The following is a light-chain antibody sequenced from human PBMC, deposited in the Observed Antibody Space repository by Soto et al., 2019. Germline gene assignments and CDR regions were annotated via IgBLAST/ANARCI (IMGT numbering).Light chain of an antibody. CDR3: QQYTCLWT. V-gene: IGKV1-17*01. CDR2: AAS. CDR1: QRIINY. J-gene: IGKJ1*01. Sequence: DIQMTQSPSSLSASVGDRVTITCRASQRIINYLNWYQQKPGKAPNLFIYAASILQSGVPSRFSGSASGTEFTLTISSLKPDDVATDYCQQYTCLWTFGPGTKVDIK.